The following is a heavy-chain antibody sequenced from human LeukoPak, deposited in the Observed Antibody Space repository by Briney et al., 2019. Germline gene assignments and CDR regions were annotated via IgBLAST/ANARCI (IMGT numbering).Heavy chain of an antibody. CDR3: ARGERGYTYGYLWNELPYYFDY. Sequence: SETLSLTCAVYGGSFSGYYWSWIRQPPGKGLEWIGEINHSGSTNYNPSLKSRVTISVDTSKNQFSLKLSSVTAADTAVYFCARGERGYTYGYLWNELPYYFDYRGRGTLVTVSS. CDR1: GGSFSGYY. J-gene: IGHJ4*02. V-gene: IGHV4-34*01. CDR2: INHSGST. D-gene: IGHD5-18*01.